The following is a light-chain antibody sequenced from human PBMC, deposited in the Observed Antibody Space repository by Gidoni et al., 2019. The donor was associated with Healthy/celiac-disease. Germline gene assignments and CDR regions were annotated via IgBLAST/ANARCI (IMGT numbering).Light chain of an antibody. CDR3: QQYGNLPG. CDR2: DAT. Sequence: DIQMTQSPSSLSASVGDRVTITCHASQDISNYLNRYQQKPGKAPKLLIYDATRLEPGVASRFRGSGSGADFTFTISSLQPEDIATYYCQQYGNLPGFGGXTKVEIK. J-gene: IGKJ4*01. V-gene: IGKV1-33*01. CDR1: QDISNY.